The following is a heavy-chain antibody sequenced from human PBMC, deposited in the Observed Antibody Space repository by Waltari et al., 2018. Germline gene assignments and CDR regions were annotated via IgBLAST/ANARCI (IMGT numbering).Heavy chain of an antibody. CDR3: ARGPPPRSIYYDSSGYFGY. Sequence: QVQLVQSGAEVKKPGSSVKVSCKASGGTFSSYAISWVRQAPGQGLEWMGGIIPIFGTANYAQKFQGRVTITADESTSTAYMELSSLRSEDTAVYYCARGPPPRSIYYDSSGYFGYWGQGTLVTVSS. D-gene: IGHD3-22*01. CDR2: IIPIFGTA. J-gene: IGHJ4*02. V-gene: IGHV1-69*12. CDR1: GGTFSSYA.